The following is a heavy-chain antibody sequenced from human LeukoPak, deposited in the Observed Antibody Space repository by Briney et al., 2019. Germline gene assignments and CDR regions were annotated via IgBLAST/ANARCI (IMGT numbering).Heavy chain of an antibody. CDR1: GGSFSGYY. J-gene: IGHJ4*02. CDR2: INHSGST. Sequence: SETLSLTCAVYGGSFSGYYWSWIRQPPGKGLEWIGEINHSGSTNYNPSLKSRVTISVDTSKNQFSLKLSSVTAADTAVYYCARDGSGFAKFDYWGQGTLVTVSS. CDR3: ARDGSGFAKFDY. D-gene: IGHD2-15*01. V-gene: IGHV4-34*01.